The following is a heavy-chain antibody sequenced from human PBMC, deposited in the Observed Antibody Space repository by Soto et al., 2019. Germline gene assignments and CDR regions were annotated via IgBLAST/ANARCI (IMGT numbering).Heavy chain of an antibody. CDR2: IYHSGST. Sequence: SETLSLTCAVSGFSISSGGYSWSWIRQPPGKGLEWIGYIYHSGSTYYNPSLKSRVTISVDTSKNQFSLKLSSVTAADTAVYYCARDSGYNYGYFRWFDPWGQGTLVTVSS. J-gene: IGHJ5*02. CDR3: ARDSGYNYGYFRWFDP. CDR1: GFSISSGGYS. D-gene: IGHD5-18*01. V-gene: IGHV4-30-2*01.